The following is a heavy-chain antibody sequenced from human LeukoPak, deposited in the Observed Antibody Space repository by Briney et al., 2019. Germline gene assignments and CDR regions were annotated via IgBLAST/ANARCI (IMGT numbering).Heavy chain of an antibody. CDR3: ARSFTAMATYFDY. J-gene: IGHJ4*02. V-gene: IGHV3-30-3*01. CDR2: ISYDGSNK. CDR1: GFTFSSYA. D-gene: IGHD5-18*01. Sequence: GRSLRLSCAAPGFTFSSYATHWVRQAPGKGLEWVAVISYDGSNKYYADSVKGRFTISRDNSKNTLYLQMNSLRAEDTAVYYCARSFTAMATYFDYWGQGTLVTVSS.